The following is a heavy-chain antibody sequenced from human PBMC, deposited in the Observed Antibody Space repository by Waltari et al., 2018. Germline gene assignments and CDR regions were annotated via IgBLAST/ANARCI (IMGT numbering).Heavy chain of an antibody. CDR1: GYSISSGYY. Sequence: QVQLQESGPGLVKPSETLSLTCAVSGYSISSGYYWGWIRQPPGNGLEWIGSIYHSGSTYYNPPLKSRVTISVDTSKNQFSLKLSSVTAADTAVYYCATLPTVTTDYWGQGTLVTVSS. V-gene: IGHV4-38-2*01. D-gene: IGHD4-17*01. J-gene: IGHJ4*02. CDR2: IYHSGST. CDR3: ATLPTVTTDY.